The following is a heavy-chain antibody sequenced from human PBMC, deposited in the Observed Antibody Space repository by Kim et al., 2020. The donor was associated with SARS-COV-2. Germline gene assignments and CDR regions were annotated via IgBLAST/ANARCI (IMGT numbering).Heavy chain of an antibody. D-gene: IGHD5-12*01. Sequence: NITYSQKFQGRATLPWDTSASTAYMELRALTSEDTAVYYCARDLLHSGYDYWGQGTLVTVSS. V-gene: IGHV1-3*01. CDR2: NI. J-gene: IGHJ4*02. CDR3: ARDLLHSGYDY.